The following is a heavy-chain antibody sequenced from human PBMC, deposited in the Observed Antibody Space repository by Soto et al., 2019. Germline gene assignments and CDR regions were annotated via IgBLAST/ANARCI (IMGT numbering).Heavy chain of an antibody. CDR3: AKDLCGGDCYNFDY. CDR2: IYPGDSDT. Sequence: GESLKISCKGSGYSFTTYWIAWVRQMPGKGLDWMGIIYPGDSDTRYSPSFQGQVTISADNSISTLYLQMNSLRAEDTAVYYCAKDLCGGDCYNFDYWGQGTLVTVSS. J-gene: IGHJ4*02. CDR1: GYSFTTYW. D-gene: IGHD2-21*02. V-gene: IGHV5-51*01.